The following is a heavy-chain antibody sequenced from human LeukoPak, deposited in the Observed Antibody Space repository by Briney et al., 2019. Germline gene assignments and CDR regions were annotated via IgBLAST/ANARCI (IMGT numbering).Heavy chain of an antibody. Sequence: GGSLRLSCAASGFSFISYGMPWVRQAPGKGLEWVGVISDDGRNKKYADSVKGRFTISRDNSKDTLYLQMNSLRDEDTAVYYCAKRPSDYGDYVTYFDYWGQGTLVTVSS. CDR3: AKRPSDYGDYVTYFDY. V-gene: IGHV3-30*18. CDR1: GFSFISYG. CDR2: ISDDGRNK. D-gene: IGHD4-17*01. J-gene: IGHJ4*02.